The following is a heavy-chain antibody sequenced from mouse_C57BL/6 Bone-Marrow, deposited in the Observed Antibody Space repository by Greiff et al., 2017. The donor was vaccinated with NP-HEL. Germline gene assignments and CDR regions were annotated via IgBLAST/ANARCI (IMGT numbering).Heavy chain of an antibody. Sequence: EVQGVESGGGLVQPGGSLSLSCAASGFTFTDYYMSWVRQPPGKALEWLGFIRNKANGYTTEYSASVKGRFTISRDNSQSILYLQMNALRAEDSATYYCARYHYYGSSPPWYFDVWGTGTTVTVSS. J-gene: IGHJ1*03. V-gene: IGHV7-3*01. D-gene: IGHD1-1*01. CDR2: IRNKANGYTT. CDR1: GFTFTDYY. CDR3: ARYHYYGSSPPWYFDV.